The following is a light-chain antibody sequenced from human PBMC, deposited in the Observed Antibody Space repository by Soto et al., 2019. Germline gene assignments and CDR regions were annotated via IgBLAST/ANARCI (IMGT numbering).Light chain of an antibody. Sequence: EIVMTQSPATLSVSPGERATLSCRASQSVSTYLAWYQQKPGQAPRLLIYSASTRATVVPARFSGSGSGTEFTLTISSLQSEDFAVYFCHQYNNWPVTFGGGTKVEIK. CDR1: QSVSTY. J-gene: IGKJ4*01. CDR3: HQYNNWPVT. V-gene: IGKV3-15*01. CDR2: SAS.